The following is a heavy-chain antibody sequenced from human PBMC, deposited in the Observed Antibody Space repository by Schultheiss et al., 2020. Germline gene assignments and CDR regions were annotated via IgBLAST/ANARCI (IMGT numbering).Heavy chain of an antibody. CDR1: GFTFDDYA. CDR2: IKSKTDGGTT. J-gene: IGHJ4*02. Sequence: GGSLRLSCAASGFTFDDYAMHWVRQAPGKGLEWVGRIKSKTDGGTTDYAAPVKGRFTISRDDSKSIAYLQMNSLKTEDTAVYYCTRDPRATFRGGVPPDYWGQGTLVTGSS. CDR3: TRDPRATFRGGVPPDY. D-gene: IGHD5-12*01. V-gene: IGHV3-49*04.